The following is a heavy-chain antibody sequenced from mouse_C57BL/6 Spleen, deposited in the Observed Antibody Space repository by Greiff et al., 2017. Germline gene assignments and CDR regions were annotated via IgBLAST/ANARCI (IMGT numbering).Heavy chain of an antibody. CDR3: AKNGYSYYFDY. Sequence: VQLQQSGPGLVQPSQRLSITCTVSGFSLTSSGVHWVRQPPGKGLEWLGVIWSGGSTDYNAAFISRLSFSKDNSKSQVFFKMNSLQADDTAIYYCAKNGYSYYFDYWGQGTTLTVSS. J-gene: IGHJ2*01. V-gene: IGHV2-4*01. D-gene: IGHD1-2*01. CDR2: IWSGGST. CDR1: GFSLTSSG.